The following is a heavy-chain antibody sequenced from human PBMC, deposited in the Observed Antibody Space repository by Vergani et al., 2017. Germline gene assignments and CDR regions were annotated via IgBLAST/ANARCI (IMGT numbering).Heavy chain of an antibody. D-gene: IGHD4-17*01. Sequence: EVQLVQSGAEVKKPGESLRISCKGSGYSFTSYWISWVRQMPGKGLEWMGRIDHSDSYTNYSPSFQGHVTISAYKSISTAYLQWSGLKASDTAMSYCSRRVDVYGDYSYYFDYWGQGTLVTVSS. J-gene: IGHJ4*02. CDR3: SRRVDVYGDYSYYFDY. V-gene: IGHV5-10-1*03. CDR1: GYSFTSYW. CDR2: IDHSDSYT.